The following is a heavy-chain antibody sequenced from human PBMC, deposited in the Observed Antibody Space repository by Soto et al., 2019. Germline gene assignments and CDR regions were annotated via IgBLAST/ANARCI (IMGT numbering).Heavy chain of an antibody. D-gene: IGHD1-26*01. V-gene: IGHV3-66*01. CDR2: IYSGGST. CDR1: GFTVSSDY. Sequence: EVQAVESGGGLVQPGGSLRLSCAASGFTVSSDYMNWVRQAPGKGLEWVSVIYSGGSTYYADSVKGRFTISRDNSKNTLYLQMNSLRAEDTAVYYCARDPGDRNGMIVWGQGTTVTVSS. J-gene: IGHJ6*02. CDR3: ARDPGDRNGMIV.